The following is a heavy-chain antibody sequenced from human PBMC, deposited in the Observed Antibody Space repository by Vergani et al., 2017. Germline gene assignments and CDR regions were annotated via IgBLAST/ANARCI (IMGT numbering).Heavy chain of an antibody. CDR1: GFTFSSYG. J-gene: IGHJ4*02. V-gene: IGHV3-21*01. CDR2: ISSSSSYI. D-gene: IGHD6-6*01. Sequence: LQLVESGGGVVQPGRSLRLSCAASGFTFSSYGMHWVRQAPGKGLEWVSSISSSSSYIYYADSVKGRFTISRDNAKNSLYLQMNSLRAEDTAVYYCARGYIATLGYWGQGTLVTVSS. CDR3: ARGYIATLGY.